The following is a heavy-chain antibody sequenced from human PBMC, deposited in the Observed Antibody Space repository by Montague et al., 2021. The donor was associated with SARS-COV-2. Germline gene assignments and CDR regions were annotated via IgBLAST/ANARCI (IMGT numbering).Heavy chain of an antibody. D-gene: IGHD5-24*01. V-gene: IGHV3-15*01. J-gene: IGHJ4*02. Sequence: SLRLSCATSGFNFDVAWLSWVRQAPGKGLEWVGRIKSKRNGATTDYAAPVKGRLTISRDDSKNMLYLQMNSLKTEDTAVYYCTTNDGYKVFNSWGQGTLVTVSS. CDR1: GFNFDVAW. CDR2: IKSKRNGATT. CDR3: TTNDGYKVFNS.